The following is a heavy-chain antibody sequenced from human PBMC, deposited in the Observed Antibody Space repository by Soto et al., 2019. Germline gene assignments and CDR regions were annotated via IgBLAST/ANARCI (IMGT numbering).Heavy chain of an antibody. Sequence: GGSLRLSCAASGFTFSSYAMSWVRQAPGKGLEWVSAISGSGGSTYYADSVKGRFTISRDNSKNTLYLQMNSLRAEDTAVYYCAKGVAAQAGYYYYGMDVWGQGTTVTVSS. J-gene: IGHJ6*02. D-gene: IGHD6-6*01. CDR2: ISGSGGST. V-gene: IGHV3-23*01. CDR3: AKGVAAQAGYYYYGMDV. CDR1: GFTFSSYA.